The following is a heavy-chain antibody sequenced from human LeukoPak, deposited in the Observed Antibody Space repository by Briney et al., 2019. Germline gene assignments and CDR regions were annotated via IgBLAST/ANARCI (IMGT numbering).Heavy chain of an antibody. J-gene: IGHJ6*03. Sequence: GGSLRLSCAASGFSFGSYDTHWVRQAPGKGLEWVAFLRYDGNTENYADSVKGRFSLSRDNSKNTLYLQMNSLRAEDTAVYYCAKRLLWFGELSHYYYMDVWGKGTTVTVSS. CDR3: AKRLLWFGELSHYYYMDV. V-gene: IGHV3-30*02. CDR1: GFSFGSYD. D-gene: IGHD3-10*01. CDR2: LRYDGNTE.